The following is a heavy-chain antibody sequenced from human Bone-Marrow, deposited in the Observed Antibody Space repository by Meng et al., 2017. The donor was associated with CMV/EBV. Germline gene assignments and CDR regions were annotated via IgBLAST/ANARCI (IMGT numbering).Heavy chain of an antibody. V-gene: IGHV1-69*04. CDR1: GGSFSNYP. J-gene: IGHJ4*02. CDR2: FIPMFNIT. D-gene: IGHD4-23*01. Sequence: SVKVSCKTSGGSFSNYPINWVRQAPGQGLEWMGRFIPMFNITGFAQRFQGRVTMTADTSTSTAYMELRSLRSDDTAVYYCARDLMEGRDGGKGGYWGQGTLVTFSS. CDR3: ARDLMEGRDGGKGGY.